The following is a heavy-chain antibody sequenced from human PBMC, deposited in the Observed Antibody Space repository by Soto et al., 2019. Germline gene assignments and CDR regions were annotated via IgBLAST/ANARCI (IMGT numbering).Heavy chain of an antibody. D-gene: IGHD2-2*01. Sequence: SETLSLTCTVSGDSMTSGDYSWSWTRQPPGKGLEWLGYIYRTGNTHYSPSLKSRVSISQDRSKNQFSLELTSVTAADTAVYYCARGDYQYSIDYWGQGTLVTVSS. V-gene: IGHV4-30-2*01. CDR3: ARGDYQYSIDY. CDR1: GDSMTSGDYS. CDR2: IYRTGNT. J-gene: IGHJ4*02.